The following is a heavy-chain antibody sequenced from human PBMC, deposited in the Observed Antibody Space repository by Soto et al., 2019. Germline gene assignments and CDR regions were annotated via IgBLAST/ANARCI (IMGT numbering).Heavy chain of an antibody. CDR1: GGCFTSYF. D-gene: IGHD1-1*01. V-gene: IGHV4-59*08. J-gene: IGHJ4*02. Sequence: KTSETLSLTCAVYGGCFTSYFWSWIRQPPGKGLEWIGYVYYTGTTSYNPSLKSRVTISVDMSKSQFSLKLSSVTAADSAIYYCASTSGTTSTYFNYWGQGSLVTVSS. CDR3: ASTSGTTSTYFNY. CDR2: VYYTGTT.